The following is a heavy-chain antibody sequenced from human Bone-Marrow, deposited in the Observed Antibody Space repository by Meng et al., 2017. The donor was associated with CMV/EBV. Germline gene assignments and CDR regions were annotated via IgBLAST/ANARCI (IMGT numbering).Heavy chain of an antibody. D-gene: IGHD6-6*01. J-gene: IGHJ4*02. CDR2: ISPYNGNT. CDR1: GYTLTELS. CDR3: ARKRSEARLDY. V-gene: IGHV1-18*01. Sequence: ASVKVSCKVSGYTLTELSMHWVRQAPGQGLEWMGWISPYNGNTNHAQKLQGRVTMTTDTSTSTAYMELRSLRSDDTAVYYCARKRSEARLDYWGQGTLVTVSS.